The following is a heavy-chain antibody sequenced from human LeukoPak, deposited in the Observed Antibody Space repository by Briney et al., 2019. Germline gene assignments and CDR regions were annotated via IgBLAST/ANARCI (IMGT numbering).Heavy chain of an antibody. V-gene: IGHV4-59*01. CDR3: AREGSSDEFDY. Sequence: SETLSLTCTVSGGSISSYYWSWIRQPPGKGLEWIGYIYYSGSTNYNPSLKSRVTISVDTSKNQFSLKLSSVTAADTAVYYCAREGSSDEFDYWGQGTLVTVSS. CDR2: IYYSGST. D-gene: IGHD6-19*01. CDR1: GGSISSYY. J-gene: IGHJ4*02.